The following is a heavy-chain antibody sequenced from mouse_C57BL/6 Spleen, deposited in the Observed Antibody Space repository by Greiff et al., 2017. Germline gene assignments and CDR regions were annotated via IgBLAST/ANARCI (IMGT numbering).Heavy chain of an antibody. CDR1: GYSITSGYY. J-gene: IGHJ1*03. D-gene: IGHD1-1*01. CDR3: ARDLDSCWYFDV. Sequence: EVHLVESGPGLVKPSQSLSLTCSVTGYSITSGYYWNWIRQFPGNKLEWMGYISYDGSNNYNPSLKNRISITRDTSKNQFFLKLNSVTTEDTATYYCARDLDSCWYFDVWGTGTTVTVSS. V-gene: IGHV3-6*01. CDR2: ISYDGSN.